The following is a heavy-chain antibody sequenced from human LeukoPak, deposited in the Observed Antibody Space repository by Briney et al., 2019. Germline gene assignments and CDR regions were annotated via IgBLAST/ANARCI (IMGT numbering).Heavy chain of an antibody. Sequence: SETLSLTCAVYGGSFSGYYWSWIRQPPGKGLEWIGEINHSGSTNYNPSLKSRVTISVDTSKNQFSLKLSSVTAADTAVYYCARSIVVMTNVAFDIWGQGTVVTVSS. V-gene: IGHV4-34*01. CDR2: INHSGST. J-gene: IGHJ3*02. D-gene: IGHD2-8*01. CDR3: ARSIVVMTNVAFDI. CDR1: GGSFSGYY.